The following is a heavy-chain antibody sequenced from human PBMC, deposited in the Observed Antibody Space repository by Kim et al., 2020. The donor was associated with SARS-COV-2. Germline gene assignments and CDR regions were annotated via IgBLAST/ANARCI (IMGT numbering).Heavy chain of an antibody. V-gene: IGHV3-15*01. CDR2: IKSKTDGGTT. D-gene: IGHD3-16*01. CDR3: TTDDSDDYVWGSYPLMDY. CDR1: GFTFSNAW. J-gene: IGHJ4*02. Sequence: GGSLRLSCAASGFTFSNAWMSWVRQAPGKGLEWVGRIKSKTDGGTTDYAAPVKGRFTISRDDSKNTLYLQMNSLKTDDTAVYYCTTDDSDDYVWGSYPLMDYWGQGTLVTVSS.